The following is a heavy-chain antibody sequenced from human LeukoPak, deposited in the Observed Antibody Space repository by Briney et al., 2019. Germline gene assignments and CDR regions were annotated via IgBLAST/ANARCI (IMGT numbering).Heavy chain of an antibody. CDR2: IFSSGTT. D-gene: IGHD6-13*01. CDR1: GGSINNYV. CDR3: ARASSWYGGCFDY. Sequence: SETLSLTCTVSGGSINNYVLIWIRQPAGKRLEWIGRIFSSGTTNYNPSLKSRATMSVDTSKNQFSLKLSSVTAADTAVYYCARASSWYGGCFDYWGQGTLVTVSS. J-gene: IGHJ4*02. V-gene: IGHV4-4*07.